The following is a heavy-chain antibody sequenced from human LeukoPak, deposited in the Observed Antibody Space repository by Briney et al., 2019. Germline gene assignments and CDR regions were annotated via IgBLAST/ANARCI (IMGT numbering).Heavy chain of an antibody. CDR1: GGSFSGYY. Sequence: SETLSLTCAVYGGSFSGYYWSWIRQPPGKGPEWIGEINHSGSTNYNPSLKSRVTISVDTSKNQFSLKLSSVTAADTAVYYCARGKVYYDSSGYYPLYDYWGQGTLVTVSS. CDR3: ARGKVYYDSSGYYPLYDY. CDR2: INHSGST. D-gene: IGHD3-22*01. V-gene: IGHV4-34*01. J-gene: IGHJ4*02.